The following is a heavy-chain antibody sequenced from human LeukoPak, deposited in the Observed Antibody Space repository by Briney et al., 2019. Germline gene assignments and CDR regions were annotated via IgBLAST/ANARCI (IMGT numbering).Heavy chain of an antibody. CDR2: IYYSGST. D-gene: IGHD6-13*01. Sequence: PSETLSLTCTVSGGSISSGGYYWSWIRQHPGKGLEWIGYIYYSGSTNYNPSLKSRVTISVDTSKNQFSLKLSSVTAADTAVYYCARVLSSSWIIGEDAFDIWGQGTMVTVSS. CDR1: GGSISSGGYY. V-gene: IGHV4-61*08. CDR3: ARVLSSSWIIGEDAFDI. J-gene: IGHJ3*02.